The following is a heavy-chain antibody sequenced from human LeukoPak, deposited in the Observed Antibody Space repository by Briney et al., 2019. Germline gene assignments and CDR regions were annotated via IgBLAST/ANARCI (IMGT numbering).Heavy chain of an antibody. CDR1: GFTFSSYG. V-gene: IGHV3-33*01. CDR3: ARGVVVLHWRDAFDI. J-gene: IGHJ3*02. D-gene: IGHD2-21*01. CDR2: IWYDRSDK. Sequence: GGSLRLSCAASGFTFSSYGMHWVRQAPGKGLEWVAVIWYDRSDKYYADSVKGRFTISRDNSKNTLYLQMNSLRAEDTAVYYCARGVVVLHWRDAFDIWGQGTMVTVSS.